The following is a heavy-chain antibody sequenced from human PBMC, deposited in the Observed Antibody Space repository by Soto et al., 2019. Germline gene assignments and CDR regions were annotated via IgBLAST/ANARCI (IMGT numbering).Heavy chain of an antibody. CDR2: IYYSGIT. V-gene: IGHV4-30-4*01. CDR1: GGSINSGDNY. J-gene: IGHJ6*02. Sequence: SETLSLTCSVSGGSINSGDNYWSWVRQPPGKGLEWIGYIYYSGITHYNPSLKSRLTISVDTTKNQFPLELSSVTAADTAVYYCVSDDYYYGMDVWGQGTTVTVS. CDR3: VSDDYYYGMDV.